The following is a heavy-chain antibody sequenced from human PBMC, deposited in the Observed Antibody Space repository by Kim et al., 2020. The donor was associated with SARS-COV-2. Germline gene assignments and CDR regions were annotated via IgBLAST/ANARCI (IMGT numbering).Heavy chain of an antibody. CDR3: GKDAGADFSINS. Sequence: GGSLRLSCAASGFTFSSFGIHWVRQAPGKGLEWVAVIWYDGSQEYYADCVRGRFTISRDNSKNMVYLQMDSLRAEDTAVYYCGKDAGADFSINSWGQGTLVTVPS. V-gene: IGHV3-33*06. J-gene: IGHJ4*02. CDR1: GFTFSSFG. D-gene: IGHD7-27*01. CDR2: IWYDGSQE.